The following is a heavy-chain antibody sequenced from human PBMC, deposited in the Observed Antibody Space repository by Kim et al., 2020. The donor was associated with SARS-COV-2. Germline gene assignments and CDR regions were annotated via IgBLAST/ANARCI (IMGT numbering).Heavy chain of an antibody. CDR3: ARDPVGATFGDDAFDI. V-gene: IGHV1-18*01. J-gene: IGHJ3*02. CDR2: ISAYNGNT. CDR1: GYTFTSYG. D-gene: IGHD1-26*01. Sequence: ASVKVSCKASGYTFTSYGISWVRQAPGQGLEWMGWISAYNGNTNYAQKLQGRVTMTTDTSTSTAYMELRSLRSDDTAVYYCARDPVGATFGDDAFDIWGQGTMVTVSS.